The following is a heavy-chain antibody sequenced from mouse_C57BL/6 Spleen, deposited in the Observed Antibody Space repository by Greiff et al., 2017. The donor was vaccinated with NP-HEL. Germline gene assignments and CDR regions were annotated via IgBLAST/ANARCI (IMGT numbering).Heavy chain of an antibody. V-gene: IGHV5-16*01. CDR1: GFTFSDYY. CDR2: INYDGSST. Sequence: EVKLLESEGGLVQPGSSMKLSCTASGFTFSDYYMAWVRQVPEKGLEWVANINYDGSSTYYLDSLKSRFIISRDNAKNILYLQMSSLKSEDTATYYCARGGYYGYFEGWGTGPTVTASS. CDR3: ARGGYYGYFEG. J-gene: IGHJ1*03. D-gene: IGHD1-1*02.